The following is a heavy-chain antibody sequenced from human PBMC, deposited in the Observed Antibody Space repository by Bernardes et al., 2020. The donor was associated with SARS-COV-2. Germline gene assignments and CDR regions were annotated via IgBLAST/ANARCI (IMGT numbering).Heavy chain of an antibody. CDR2: IYHSGST. J-gene: IGHJ4*02. Sequence: LSLTCAVSGYSISSGYYWGWIRQPPGKGLEWIGSIYHSGSTYYNPSLKSRVTISVDTSKNQFSLKLSSVTAADTAVYYCARDRGAGDLAYWGQGTLVTVSS. CDR3: ARDRGAGDLAY. V-gene: IGHV4-38-2*02. CDR1: GYSISSGYY.